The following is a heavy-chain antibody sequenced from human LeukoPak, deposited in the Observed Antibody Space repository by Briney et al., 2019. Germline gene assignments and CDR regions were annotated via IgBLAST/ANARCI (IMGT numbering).Heavy chain of an antibody. Sequence: GGSLRLSCAASGFTFSSYEMNWVRQAPGKGLEWVSSISGSGSGGSTYYADSVKGRFTISRDNSKNTLYLQMNSLRAEDTAVYYCVKSGYNRFDYWGQGTLVTVSS. V-gene: IGHV3-23*01. D-gene: IGHD5-24*01. CDR3: VKSGYNRFDY. CDR2: ISGSGSGGST. CDR1: GFTFSSYE. J-gene: IGHJ4*02.